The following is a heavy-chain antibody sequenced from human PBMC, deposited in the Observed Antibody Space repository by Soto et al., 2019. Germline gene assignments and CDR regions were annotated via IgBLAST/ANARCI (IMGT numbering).Heavy chain of an antibody. J-gene: IGHJ4*02. Sequence: PSETLSLTCTVSGGSISSGDYYWSWIRQPPGKGLEWIGYIYYSGSTYYNPSLKSRVTISVDTSKNQFSLKLSSVTAADTAVYYCARVKYYYDSSGYYYVSYFDYWGQGTLVTVS. D-gene: IGHD3-22*01. CDR1: GGSISSGDYY. CDR2: IYYSGST. CDR3: ARVKYYYDSSGYYYVSYFDY. V-gene: IGHV4-30-4*01.